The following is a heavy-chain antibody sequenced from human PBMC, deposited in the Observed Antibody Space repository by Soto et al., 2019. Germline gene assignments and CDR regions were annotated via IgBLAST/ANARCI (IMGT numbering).Heavy chain of an antibody. D-gene: IGHD4-17*01. Sequence: EVQLLESGGGLVQAGGSLRLSCVASGFTFSRDGMSWVRQAPGKGLEWVSLITDNGGSTYYADSVKGRFTTSRDNTKNTLFLQMNSLRAEDTAVYYCAKERATTTAFDYWGQGALVTVSS. CDR3: AKERATTTAFDY. CDR2: ITDNGGST. CDR1: GFTFSRDG. J-gene: IGHJ4*02. V-gene: IGHV3-23*01.